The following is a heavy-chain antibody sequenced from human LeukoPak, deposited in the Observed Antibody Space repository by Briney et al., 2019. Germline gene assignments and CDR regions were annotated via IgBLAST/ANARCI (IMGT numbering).Heavy chain of an antibody. CDR2: INHSWST. CDR3: ARAPGTTFDY. Sequence: SETLSLTCTVSGGSISSYYWTWIRQSPGKGLEWIVSINHSWSTYYNPSLKSRVTISVDTSKNQFSLKLTSVTAADTAVYYCARAPGTTFDYWGHGNMVTVSS. CDR1: GGSISSYY. V-gene: IGHV4-4*08. D-gene: IGHD4-17*01. J-gene: IGHJ4*01.